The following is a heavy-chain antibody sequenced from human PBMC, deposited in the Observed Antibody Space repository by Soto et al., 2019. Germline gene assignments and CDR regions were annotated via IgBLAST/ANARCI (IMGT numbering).Heavy chain of an antibody. J-gene: IGHJ6*02. CDR2: IVVGSGNT. CDR3: AARNDSSGYYYYYGMDV. Sequence: GASVKVSCKASGFTFTSSAVQWVRQARGQRLEWIGWIVVGSGNTNYAQKFQERVTITRDMSTSTAYMELSSLRSEDTAVYYCAARNDSSGYYYYYGMDVWGQGTTVTVSS. CDR1: GFTFTSSA. V-gene: IGHV1-58*01. D-gene: IGHD3-22*01.